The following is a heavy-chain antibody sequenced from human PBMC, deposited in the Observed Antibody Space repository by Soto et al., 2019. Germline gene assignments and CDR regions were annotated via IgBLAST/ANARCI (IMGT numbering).Heavy chain of an antibody. CDR2: AYYCGNA. CDR3: ARLEGLATISYYFDF. D-gene: IGHD3-9*01. Sequence: QLQLQESGPGLVKPSETLSLTCSVSDDSINSDKYYWGWIRQPLGKGLERIGSAYYCGNAYYSPSLQPRATISLDKSKSQFSLKLNSVTAADSAVYFCARLEGLATISYYFDFWGPGALVTVSS. V-gene: IGHV4-39*01. CDR1: DDSINSDKYY. J-gene: IGHJ4*02.